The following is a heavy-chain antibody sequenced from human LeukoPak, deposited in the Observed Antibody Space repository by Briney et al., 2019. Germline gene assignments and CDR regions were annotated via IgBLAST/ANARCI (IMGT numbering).Heavy chain of an antibody. CDR2: IYYSGST. J-gene: IGHJ4*02. V-gene: IGHV4-59*08. D-gene: IGHD6-19*01. CDR1: GGSISSYY. CDR3: ARAGAVAGTAPFDF. Sequence: SETLSLTCTVSGGSISSYYWNWIRQPPGKGLEWIGYIYYSGSTNYNPSLKSRVTISVDTSKNQFSLKLSSVTAADTAVYYCARAGAVAGTAPFDFWGQGTLVTVSS.